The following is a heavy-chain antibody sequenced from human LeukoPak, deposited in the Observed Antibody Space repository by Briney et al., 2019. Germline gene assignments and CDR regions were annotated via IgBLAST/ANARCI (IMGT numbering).Heavy chain of an antibody. D-gene: IGHD5-24*01. CDR3: AARRDGYNNWYFDL. CDR1: GGSISSYY. J-gene: IGHJ2*01. CDR2: IYYSGST. Sequence: SSETLSLTCTVSGGSISSYYWSWIRQPPGKALEWTGYIYYSGSTNYNPSLKSRVTISLDTSKNHFSLNLSSVTAADTAVYYCAARRDGYNNWYFDLWGRGTLVAVSS. V-gene: IGHV4-59*01.